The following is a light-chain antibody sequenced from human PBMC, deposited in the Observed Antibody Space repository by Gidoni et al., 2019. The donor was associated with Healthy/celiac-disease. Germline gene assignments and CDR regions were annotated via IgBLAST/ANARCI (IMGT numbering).Light chain of an antibody. CDR1: SGYRNYQ. CDR3: GADHGSGSNFVVV. V-gene: IGLV9-49*01. Sequence: QPVLTQPPSASASLRASVTLTCTLSSGYRNYQVDWYQQRPGKGPRFVMRVGTGGIVGSKGDGIPDRFSVLGSGLNRYLTIKNIQEEDESDYHCGADHGSGSNFVVVFGGGTKLTVL. CDR2: VGTGGIVG. J-gene: IGLJ2*01.